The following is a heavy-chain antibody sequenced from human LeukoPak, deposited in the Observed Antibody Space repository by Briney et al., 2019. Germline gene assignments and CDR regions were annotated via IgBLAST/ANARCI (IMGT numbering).Heavy chain of an antibody. J-gene: IGHJ3*02. CDR3: VRDANWGLDALDI. Sequence: SQTLSLTCAISGDSVSFNSDVWNWIRQSPSGGLEWLGRAYYRSKWLFDYAVSVKSRLTITPDTPKNQFYLQLSSVTPEDTAVYYCVRDANWGLDALDIWGQGTMVTVSS. D-gene: IGHD7-27*01. CDR1: GDSVSFNSDV. CDR2: AYYRSKWLF. V-gene: IGHV6-1*01.